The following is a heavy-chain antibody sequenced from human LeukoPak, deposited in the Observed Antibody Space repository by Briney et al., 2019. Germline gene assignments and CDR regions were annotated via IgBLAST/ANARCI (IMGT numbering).Heavy chain of an antibody. CDR2: ISGSGGST. J-gene: IGHJ6*03. V-gene: IGHV3-23*01. CDR3: ATSRITMIGDYMDF. Sequence: GGSLRLSCAASGFTFSSYAMSWVRQAPGKGLEWVSAISGSGGSTYYADSVKGRFTLSRDNSKNTVYLQVDSLRSEDTAVYFCATSRITMIGDYMDFWGRGTAVTVSS. CDR1: GFTFSSYA. D-gene: IGHD3-22*01.